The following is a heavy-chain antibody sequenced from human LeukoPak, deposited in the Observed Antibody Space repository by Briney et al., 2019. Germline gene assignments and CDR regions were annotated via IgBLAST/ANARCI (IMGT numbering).Heavy chain of an antibody. CDR2: INQDGSEK. D-gene: IGHD1-26*01. CDR3: ARDKDVGATLLDY. Sequence: GGSLRLSCEASGFTFSNYWMSWVRQTPGKGLEWVANINQDGSEKYSVDSVKGRFTISRDNAKNSLYLHMNSLRAEDTAVYYCARDKDVGATLLDYWGQGTLVTVSS. CDR1: GFTFSNYW. V-gene: IGHV3-7*01. J-gene: IGHJ4*02.